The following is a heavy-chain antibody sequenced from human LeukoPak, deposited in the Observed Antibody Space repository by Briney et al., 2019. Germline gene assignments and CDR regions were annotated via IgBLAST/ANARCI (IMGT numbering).Heavy chain of an antibody. J-gene: IGHJ3*01. D-gene: IGHD3/OR15-3a*01. CDR3: AKEGGTRGTFDV. CDR1: GFTLSDSY. Sequence: GGSLRLSCGASGFTLSDSYMSWIRQAPGKGLEWVSYILMSTSYTSYAASVKGRFTISRDNAKNSLYLQMNSLRAEDTALYYCAKEGGTRGTFDVWGQGTMVTVSS. V-gene: IGHV3-11*05. CDR2: ILMSTSYT.